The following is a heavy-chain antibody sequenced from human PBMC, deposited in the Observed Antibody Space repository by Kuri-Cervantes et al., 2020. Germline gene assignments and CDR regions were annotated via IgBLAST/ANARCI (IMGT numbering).Heavy chain of an antibody. CDR2: IYYSGST. CDR1: GGSISSSSYY. D-gene: IGHD3-9*01. V-gene: IGHV4-39*07. Sequence: SETLSLTCTVSGGSISSSSYYWGWIRQPPGKGLEWIGSIYYSGSTNYNPSPRSRVTISVDTSKNQFSLKLSSVTAADTAVYYCARLGYDILTGYFWFDPWGQGTLVTVSS. CDR3: ARLGYDILTGYFWFDP. J-gene: IGHJ5*02.